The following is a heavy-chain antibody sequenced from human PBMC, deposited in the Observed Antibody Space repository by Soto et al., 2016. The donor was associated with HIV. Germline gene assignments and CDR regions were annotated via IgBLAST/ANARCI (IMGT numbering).Heavy chain of an antibody. V-gene: IGHV4-59*01. J-gene: IGHJ3*02. Sequence: VQLQESGPGLVKPSKTLSLTCTVSGGSISSYYWSWIRQPPGKGLEWIGYIYYSGSTNYNPSLKSRVTISIDTSKKQFSLKLNSVTAADTAVYYCASAPYYYGSGGDAFDIWGQGTMVTVSS. CDR3: ASAPYYYGSGGDAFDI. D-gene: IGHD3-10*01. CDR2: IYYSGST. CDR1: GGSISSYY.